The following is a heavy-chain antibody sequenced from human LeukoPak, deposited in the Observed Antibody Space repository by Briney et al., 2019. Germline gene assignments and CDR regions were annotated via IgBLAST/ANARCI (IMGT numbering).Heavy chain of an antibody. J-gene: IGHJ5*02. Sequence: GASVKVSCKASGYTFTGYYIHWVRQAPGQGLEWMGWINPNSGGTNYAQKFQGRVTMTRDTSISTAYMELSRLRSDDTAVYYCARDRITMVRGGGNWFDPWGQGTLVTVSS. CDR2: INPNSGGT. V-gene: IGHV1-2*02. CDR3: ARDRITMVRGGGNWFDP. D-gene: IGHD3-10*01. CDR1: GYTFTGYY.